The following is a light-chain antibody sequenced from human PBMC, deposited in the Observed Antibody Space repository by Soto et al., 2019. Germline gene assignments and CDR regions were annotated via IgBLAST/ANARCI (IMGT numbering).Light chain of an antibody. J-gene: IGLJ1*01. CDR1: SSDIGAYDY. CDR3: SSFTTTSTHV. V-gene: IGLV2-14*01. CDR2: EVN. Sequence: QSALTQPASLSGSPGQSITISCTGTSSDIGAYDYVSWFQQHPGKALKLMISEVNNRPSGVSNRFSGSKSGNTAYLTISGLQVEDEAEYFCSSFTTTSTHVFGTGTKLTVL.